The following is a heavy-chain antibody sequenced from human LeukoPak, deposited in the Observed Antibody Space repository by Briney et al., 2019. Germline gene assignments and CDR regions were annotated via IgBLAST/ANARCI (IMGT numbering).Heavy chain of an antibody. D-gene: IGHD6-19*01. CDR1: GFTFSSYA. V-gene: IGHV3-23*01. J-gene: IGHJ3*01. CDR2: ISGSGGST. CDR3: AKKWVAHGASFHL. Sequence: GGSLRLSCAASGFTFSSYAMSWVRQAPGKGLEWVSAISGSGGSTYYADSVKGRFTISRDNSKNTLYLQMNSLSAEDTAVYYCAKKWVAHGASFHLWGKGTMVTVSS.